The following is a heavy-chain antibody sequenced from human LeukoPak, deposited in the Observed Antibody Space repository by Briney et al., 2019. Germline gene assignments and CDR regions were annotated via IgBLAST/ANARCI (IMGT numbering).Heavy chain of an antibody. J-gene: IGHJ4*02. CDR3: ASIGSSGYYYGLDY. CDR1: GGSFSGYY. CDR2: INHSGST. Sequence: SETLSLTCAVYGGSFSGYYWSWIRQPPGKGLEWIGEINHSGSTNYNPSLKSRVTISVDTSKNQFSLKLSSVTAADTAVYYCASIGSSGYYYGLDYWGQGTLVTVSS. V-gene: IGHV4-34*01. D-gene: IGHD3-22*01.